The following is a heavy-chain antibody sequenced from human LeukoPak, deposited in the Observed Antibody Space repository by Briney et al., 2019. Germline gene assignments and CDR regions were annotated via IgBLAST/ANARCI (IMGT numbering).Heavy chain of an antibody. J-gene: IGHJ4*02. CDR3: ARDHYYDSSGRRVGYFDY. Sequence: SETLSLTCTVSGGSISSYYWSWIRQPPGKGLGWIGYIYYSGSTNYNPSLKSRVTISVDTSKNQFSLKLSSVTAADTAVYYCARDHYYDSSGRRVGYFDYWGQGTLVTVSS. CDR2: IYYSGST. V-gene: IGHV4-59*01. D-gene: IGHD3-22*01. CDR1: GGSISSYY.